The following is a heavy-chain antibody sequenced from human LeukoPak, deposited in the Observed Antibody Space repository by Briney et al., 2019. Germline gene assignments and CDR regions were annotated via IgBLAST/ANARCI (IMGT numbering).Heavy chain of an antibody. J-gene: IGHJ6*04. V-gene: IGHV4-31*03. Sequence: SETLSLTCTVSVGSNSSGGYYWSWLRRPPGKGLGWIGYIYYSGSTYYNPSLKSRVTISVDTSKNQLSLKLSSVTAADTAVYYCARDSRVGHEEVVVWGKGTTVTVSS. CDR2: IYYSGST. CDR1: VGSNSSGGYY. D-gene: IGHD3-10*01. CDR3: ARDSRVGHEEVVV.